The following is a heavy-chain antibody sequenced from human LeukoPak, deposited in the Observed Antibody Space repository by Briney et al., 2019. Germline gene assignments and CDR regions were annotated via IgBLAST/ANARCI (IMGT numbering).Heavy chain of an antibody. D-gene: IGHD3-22*01. CDR1: GFTFSDYY. CDR2: ISSSGSTK. V-gene: IGHV3-11*01. Sequence: PGGSLRLSCAASGFTFSDYYMSWIRQAPGKGLEWVSYISSSGSTKYYADSVKGRFTISRDNAKNSLYLQMNSLRAEDTAVYYCARDRGYYYDSSGYPYFDYWGQGTLVTVSS. J-gene: IGHJ4*02. CDR3: ARDRGYYYDSSGYPYFDY.